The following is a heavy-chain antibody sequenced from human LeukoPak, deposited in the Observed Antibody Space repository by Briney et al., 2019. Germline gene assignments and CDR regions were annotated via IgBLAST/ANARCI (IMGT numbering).Heavy chain of an antibody. CDR3: ARSSSLSPGDDAFDI. CDR2: IYHSGST. D-gene: IGHD6-6*01. V-gene: IGHV4-30-2*01. Sequence: SETLSLTCAVSGGSISSGGYCWSWIRQPPGKGLEWIGYIYHSGSTYYNPSLKSRVTISVDRSKNQFSLKLSSVTAADTAVYYCARSSSLSPGDDAFDIWGQGTMVTVSS. J-gene: IGHJ3*02. CDR1: GGSISSGGYC.